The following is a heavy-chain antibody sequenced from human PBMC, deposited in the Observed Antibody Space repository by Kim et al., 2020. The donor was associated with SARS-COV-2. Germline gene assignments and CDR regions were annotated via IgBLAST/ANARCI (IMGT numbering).Heavy chain of an antibody. Sequence: SETLSLTCTVSGGSISSSSYYWGWIRQPPGKGLEWIGCIYYSGSTYYNPSLKSRVTISVDTSKNQFSLKLSSVTAADTAVYYCARHDSHWRIHYFDYWGQGTPLTVSS. J-gene: IGHJ4*02. CDR1: GGSISSSSYY. V-gene: IGHV4-39*01. CDR2: IYYSGST. CDR3: ARHDSHWRIHYFDY. D-gene: IGHD1-1*01.